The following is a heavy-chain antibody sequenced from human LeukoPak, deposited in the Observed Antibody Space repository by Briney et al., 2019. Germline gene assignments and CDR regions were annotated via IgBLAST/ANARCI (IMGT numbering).Heavy chain of an antibody. CDR2: ISYDGSNK. D-gene: IGHD5-18*01. J-gene: IGHJ4*02. CDR1: GFTFSSYG. Sequence: QAGGSLRLSCAASGFTFSSYGMHWVRQAPGKGLEWVAVISYDGSNKYYADPVKGRFTISRDNSKDTLYLQMNSLRVEDTAVYYCARDRSVDTAMVNFDYWGQGTLVTVSS. CDR3: ARDRSVDTAMVNFDY. V-gene: IGHV3-30*03.